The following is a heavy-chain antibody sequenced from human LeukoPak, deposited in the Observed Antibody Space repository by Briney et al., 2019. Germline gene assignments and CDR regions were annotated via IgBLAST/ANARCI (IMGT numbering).Heavy chain of an antibody. CDR1: GFIFGDHA. J-gene: IGHJ6*02. D-gene: IGHD6-19*01. Sequence: PGRSLRLSCTGFGFIFGDHAMSWVRQAPGKGLEWVGFIRSKAYGATTEYAASVKGRFTTSRDDSKGIAYLQMNSLEIEDTAVYYCARGPILLWLHNGMDVWGQGTTVTVSS. CDR2: IRSKAYGATT. CDR3: ARGPILLWLHNGMDV. V-gene: IGHV3-49*04.